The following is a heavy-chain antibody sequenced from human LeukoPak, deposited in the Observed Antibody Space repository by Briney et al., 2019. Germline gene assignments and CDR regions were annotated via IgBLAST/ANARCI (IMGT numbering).Heavy chain of an antibody. CDR3: ARVKKSGRFLEWFLFDY. J-gene: IGHJ4*02. Sequence: ASVKVSCKVSGYTLTELSMHWVRQAPGKGLEWMGGFDPEDGETIYAQKFQGRVTMTEDTSTDTAYMELSSLRSEDAAVYYCARVKKSGRFLEWFLFDYWGQGTPVTVSS. V-gene: IGHV1-24*01. CDR1: GYTLTELS. D-gene: IGHD3-3*01. CDR2: FDPEDGET.